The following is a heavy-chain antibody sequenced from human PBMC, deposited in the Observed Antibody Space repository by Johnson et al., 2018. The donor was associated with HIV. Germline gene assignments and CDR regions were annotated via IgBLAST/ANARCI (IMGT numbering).Heavy chain of an antibody. CDR1: GFTFDDYG. V-gene: IGHV3-20*04. CDR2: INWNGGST. Sequence: QLVESGGGVARPGGSLRLSCVASGFTFDDYGMSWVRQAPGKGLEWVSGINWNGGSTGYADSVKGRFTISRDNAKNSLYLEMNSLRAEDTALYYCARDWDYYDSSGYYYANMVDAFDIWGQGTMVTVSS. CDR3: ARDWDYYDSSGYYYANMVDAFDI. J-gene: IGHJ3*02. D-gene: IGHD3-22*01.